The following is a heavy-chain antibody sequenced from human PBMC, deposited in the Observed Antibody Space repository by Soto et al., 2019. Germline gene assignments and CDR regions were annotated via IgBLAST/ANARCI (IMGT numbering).Heavy chain of an antibody. V-gene: IGHV4-59*01. Sequence: SDTLSLTCSVSGGSIVDYYWSWIRQPPGKGLEWIGFIYYTGNTRYNPSLGSRVTISLDTSKNQFSLKLTSATAADTAFYYCARDVNRWELRGFFDPWGRGALVTVSS. D-gene: IGHD1-7*01. CDR3: ARDVNRWELRGFFDP. J-gene: IGHJ5*02. CDR1: GGSIVDYY. CDR2: IYYTGNT.